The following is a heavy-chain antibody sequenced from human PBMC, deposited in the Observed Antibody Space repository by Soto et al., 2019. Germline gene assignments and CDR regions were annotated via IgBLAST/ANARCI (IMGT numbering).Heavy chain of an antibody. V-gene: IGHV3-33*01. J-gene: IGHJ4*02. CDR1: GFTFSSYG. CDR3: AREFSCLDY. Sequence: QVQLVESGGGVVQPGRSLRLSCAASGFTFSSYGMHWVRQAPGKGLERVAVIWYDGSNKYYADSVKGRFTISRDNSKNTLYLQMNSLRAEDTAVYYCAREFSCLDYWGQGTLVTVSS. D-gene: IGHD2-2*01. CDR2: IWYDGSNK.